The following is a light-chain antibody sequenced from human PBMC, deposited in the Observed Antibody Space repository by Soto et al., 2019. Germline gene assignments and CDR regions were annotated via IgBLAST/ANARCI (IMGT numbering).Light chain of an antibody. J-gene: IGKJ4*01. CDR2: DSS. CDR3: QQYHKWPTLT. V-gene: IGKV3-15*01. CDR1: QRVSTN. Sequence: EILMTQSPASLSVSPGENATLSCRASQRVSTNLVWYQQKLGQSPRLLIYDSSTMPTGIQARFGGMGSGTQFPLSITSLQSEDSAVYYCQQYHKWPTLTFGGGTKVEI.